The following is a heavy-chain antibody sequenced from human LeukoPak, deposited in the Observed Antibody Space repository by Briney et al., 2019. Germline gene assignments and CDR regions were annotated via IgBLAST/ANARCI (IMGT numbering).Heavy chain of an antibody. Sequence: GGSLRLSCAASGFTFSSYAMSWVRRAPGKGLEWVSAISGSGGSTYYADSVKGRFTISRDNAKNSLYLQMNSLRAEDTAVYYCARGVAAAGTSWFDPWGQGTLVTVSS. CDR3: ARGVAAAGTSWFDP. D-gene: IGHD6-13*01. CDR2: ISGSGGST. CDR1: GFTFSSYA. V-gene: IGHV3-23*01. J-gene: IGHJ5*02.